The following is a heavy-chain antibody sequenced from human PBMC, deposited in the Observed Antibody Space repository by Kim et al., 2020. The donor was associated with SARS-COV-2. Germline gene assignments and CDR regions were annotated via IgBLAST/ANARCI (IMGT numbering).Heavy chain of an antibody. Sequence: YADSVKGRFTISRDNSKNILYIEMNNLRVEDTAVYFCARDHHSSDWYYFDHWGQGIQVTVSS. V-gene: IGHV3-30*03. CDR3: ARDHHSSDWYYFDH. J-gene: IGHJ4*02. D-gene: IGHD6-19*01.